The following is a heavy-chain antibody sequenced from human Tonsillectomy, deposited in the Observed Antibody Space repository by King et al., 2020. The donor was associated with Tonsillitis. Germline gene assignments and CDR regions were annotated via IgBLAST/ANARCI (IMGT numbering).Heavy chain of an antibody. V-gene: IGHV3-23*04. D-gene: IGHD3-10*01. CDR1: GFTFSSYA. J-gene: IGHJ5*02. CDR3: ATLSFGEFGWFDP. CDR2: ISGSGGST. Sequence: VQLVESGGGLVQPGGSLRLSCAASGFTFSSYAMSWVRQAPGKGLEWVSAISGSGGSTYYADSVKGRFTISRDNSKNTLYLQMNTRRAEDTAVYYCATLSFGEFGWFDPWGQGTLVTVSS.